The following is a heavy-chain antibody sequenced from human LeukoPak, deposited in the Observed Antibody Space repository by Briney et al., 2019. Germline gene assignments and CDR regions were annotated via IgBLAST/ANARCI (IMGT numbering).Heavy chain of an antibody. CDR2: ISWNSGSI. J-gene: IGHJ4*02. Sequence: GGSLRLSCAASGFTFSSYEMNWVRQAPGKGLEWVSGISWNSGSIGYADSVKGRFTISRDNAKNSLYLQMNSLRAEDTALYYCAKDSDYGSGSYFDYWGQGTLVTVSS. V-gene: IGHV3-9*01. CDR1: GFTFSSYE. CDR3: AKDSDYGSGSYFDY. D-gene: IGHD3-10*01.